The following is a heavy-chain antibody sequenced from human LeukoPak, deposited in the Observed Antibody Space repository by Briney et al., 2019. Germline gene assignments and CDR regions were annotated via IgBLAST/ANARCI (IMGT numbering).Heavy chain of an antibody. CDR1: GGSISSYY. D-gene: IGHD3-22*01. CDR2: IYTSGST. CDR3: ARIGYYYDSSGYTGRYYYYYYMDV. Sequence: SKTLSLTCTVSGGSISSYYWSWIRQPAGKGLEWIGRIYTSGSTNYNPSLKSRVTISVDKSKNQFSLKLSSVTAADTAVYYCARIGYYYDSSGYTGRYYYYYYMDVWGKGTTVTVSS. V-gene: IGHV4-4*07. J-gene: IGHJ6*03.